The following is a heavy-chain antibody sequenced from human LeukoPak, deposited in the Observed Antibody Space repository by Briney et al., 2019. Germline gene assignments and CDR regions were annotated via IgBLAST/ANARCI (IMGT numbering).Heavy chain of an antibody. CDR2: IIPILGIA. D-gene: IGHD5-24*01. J-gene: IGHJ4*02. V-gene: IGHV1-69*04. Sequence: SVKVSCKASGGTFSSYAISWVRQAPGQGLEWMGRIIPILGIANYAQKFQGRVTITAGKSTSTAYMELSSLRSEDTAVYYCARGLEMATIADYFDYWGQGTLVTVSS. CDR3: ARGLEMATIADYFDY. CDR1: GGTFSSYA.